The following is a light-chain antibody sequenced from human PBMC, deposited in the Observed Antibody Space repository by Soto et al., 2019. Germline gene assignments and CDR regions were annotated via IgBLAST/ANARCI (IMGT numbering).Light chain of an antibody. CDR3: LQGTHWPYT. CDR1: QSLVYSDGSAY. CDR2: KAS. J-gene: IGKJ2*01. V-gene: IGKV2-30*01. Sequence: DVVMTQSPLSLSVTLGQPASISCRSTQSLVYSDGSAYLNWFHQRPGQSPRRLIYKASNRDSGVRDRCIGSGSGTDFTLMISRVEAEDVGVYYCLQGTHWPYTFGQGTQLEIK.